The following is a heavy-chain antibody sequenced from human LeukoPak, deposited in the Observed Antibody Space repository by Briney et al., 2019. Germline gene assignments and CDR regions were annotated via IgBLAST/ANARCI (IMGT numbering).Heavy chain of an antibody. CDR2: ISSSSSYI. CDR1: GFTFSSYS. J-gene: IGHJ4*02. D-gene: IGHD3-10*01. CDR3: ARDEGYYGFGSYIEK. Sequence: PGGSLRLSCAASGFTFSSYSMNWVRQAPGKGLEWVSSISSSSSYIYYADSVKGRFTISRDNAKNSLYLQMNSLRAEDTAVYYCARDEGYYGFGSYIEKWGQGTLVTVSS. V-gene: IGHV3-21*01.